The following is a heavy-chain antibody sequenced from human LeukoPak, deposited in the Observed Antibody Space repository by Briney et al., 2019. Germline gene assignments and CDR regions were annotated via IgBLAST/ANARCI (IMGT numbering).Heavy chain of an antibody. D-gene: IGHD3-22*01. CDR3: ARDDGPSQPFTMIVVDAFDI. CDR1: GFTFSSYS. J-gene: IGHJ3*02. V-gene: IGHV3-48*01. CDR2: ISSSSSTI. Sequence: PGGSLRLSCAASGFTFSSYSMNWVRQAPGKGLEWVSYISSSSSTIYYADSVKGRFTISRDNAKNSLYLQMNSLRAEDTAVYYCARDDGPSQPFTMIVVDAFDIWGQGTMVTVSS.